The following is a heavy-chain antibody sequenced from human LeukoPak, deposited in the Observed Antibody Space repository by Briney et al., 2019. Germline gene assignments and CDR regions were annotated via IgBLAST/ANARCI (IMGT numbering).Heavy chain of an antibody. D-gene: IGHD5-18*01. CDR3: ARGGRYSYGYDY. Sequence: GSVKVSCKASGYTFTSYDINWVRQATGQGLEWMGWMNPNSGNTGYAQKFQGRVTMTRNTSISTAYMELSSLRSEDTAVYYCARGGRYSYGYDYWGQGTLVTVSS. J-gene: IGHJ4*02. CDR2: MNPNSGNT. CDR1: GYTFTSYD. V-gene: IGHV1-8*01.